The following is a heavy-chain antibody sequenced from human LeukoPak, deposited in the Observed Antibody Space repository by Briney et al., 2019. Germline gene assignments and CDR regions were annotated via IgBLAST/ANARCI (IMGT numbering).Heavy chain of an antibody. D-gene: IGHD1-26*01. CDR2: IIPIFGTA. V-gene: IGHV1-69*13. J-gene: IGHJ4*02. Sequence: ASVKVSCKASGYTFTNYGISWVRQAPGQGLEWMGGIIPIFGTANYAQKFQGRVTITADESTSTAYMELSSLRSEDTAVYYCASPQSGSYDSEFDYWGQGTLVTVSS. CDR3: ASPQSGSYDSEFDY. CDR1: GYTFTNYG.